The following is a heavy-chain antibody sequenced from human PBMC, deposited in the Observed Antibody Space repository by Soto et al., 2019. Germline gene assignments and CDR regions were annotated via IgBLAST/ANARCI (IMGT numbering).Heavy chain of an antibody. CDR2: IYYSGST. J-gene: IGHJ5*02. Sequence: SETLSLTCTVSGGSISSGGYYWSWIRQHPGKGLEWIGYIYYSGSTYYNPSLKSRVTISVGTSKNQFSLKLSSVTAADTAVYYCAREGITGTSLEGSFDPWGQGTLVTVSS. CDR3: AREGITGTSLEGSFDP. V-gene: IGHV4-31*03. D-gene: IGHD1-7*01. CDR1: GGSISSGGYY.